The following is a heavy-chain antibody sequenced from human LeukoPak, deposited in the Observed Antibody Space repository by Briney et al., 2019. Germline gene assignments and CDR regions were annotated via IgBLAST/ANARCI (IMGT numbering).Heavy chain of an antibody. J-gene: IGHJ4*02. CDR2: IYSGGST. V-gene: IGHV3-53*01. CDR3: ARDLLTGYYRYFDY. D-gene: IGHD3-9*01. Sequence: PGGSLRLSCAASGFTVSSNYMSWVRQAPGKGLEWVSVIYSGGSTYYADSVKGRSTISRDNSKNTLYLQMNSLRAEDTAVYYCARDLLTGYYRYFDYWGQGTLVTVSS. CDR1: GFTVSSNY.